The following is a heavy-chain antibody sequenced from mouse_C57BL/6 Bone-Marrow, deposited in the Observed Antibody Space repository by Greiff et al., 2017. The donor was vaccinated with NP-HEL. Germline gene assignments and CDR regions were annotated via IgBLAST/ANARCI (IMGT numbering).Heavy chain of an antibody. CDR2: ISYDGSN. V-gene: IGHV3-6*01. D-gene: IGHD1-1*01. Sequence: EVQVVESGPGLVKPSQSLSLTCSVTGYSITSGYYWNWIRQFPGNKLEWMGYISYDGSNNYNPSLKNRISITRDTSKNQFFLKLNSVTTEDTATYYCARENYGAMDYWGQGTSVTVSS. J-gene: IGHJ4*01. CDR1: GYSITSGYY. CDR3: ARENYGAMDY.